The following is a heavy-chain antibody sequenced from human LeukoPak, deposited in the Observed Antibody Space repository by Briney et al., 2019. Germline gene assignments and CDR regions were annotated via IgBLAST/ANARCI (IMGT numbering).Heavy chain of an antibody. J-gene: IGHJ5*02. CDR2: IHTIGNT. CDR1: GVSISRGSHY. D-gene: IGHD5-24*01. V-gene: IGHV4-61*02. CDR3: AREMATDMEGDRGFDP. Sequence: PSQTLSLTCTVSGVSISRGSHYWSWIRQPAGKGLEWIGRIHTIGNTNYSPSLWRRVTISVDTSKNQFSLKLSSVTAADTAVYYCAREMATDMEGDRGFDPWGQGTLVTVSS.